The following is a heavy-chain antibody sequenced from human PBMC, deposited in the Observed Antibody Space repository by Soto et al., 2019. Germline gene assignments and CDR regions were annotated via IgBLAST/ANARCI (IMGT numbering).Heavy chain of an antibody. Sequence: QVQLVQSGAEVKKPGSSVKVSCKASGGTFSSYAISWVRQAPGQGLEWMGGIIPIFGTANYAQKFQGRVMITADEAPSTAYRELCSLRSEDTAVYYCARIEVVIKSVYYYGIDVWGQGTTVTFSS. D-gene: IGHD3-22*01. CDR2: IIPIFGTA. CDR1: GGTFSSYA. CDR3: ARIEVVIKSVYYYGIDV. J-gene: IGHJ6*02. V-gene: IGHV1-69*01.